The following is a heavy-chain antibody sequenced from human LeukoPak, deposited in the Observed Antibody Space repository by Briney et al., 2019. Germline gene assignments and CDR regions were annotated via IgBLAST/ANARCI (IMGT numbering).Heavy chain of an antibody. D-gene: IGHD6-13*01. CDR1: GYTFTAYH. CDR3: ARTLPLYSSSWYEY. V-gene: IGHV1-2*02. Sequence: ASVKVSCKASGYTFTAYHMHWVRQAPGQGLEWMGWLNPNSGGTNYAQKFQGRVTMTRDTSISTAYMELSNLRSDDTAVFYCARTLPLYSSSWYEYWGQGTLVTVSS. CDR2: LNPNSGGT. J-gene: IGHJ4*02.